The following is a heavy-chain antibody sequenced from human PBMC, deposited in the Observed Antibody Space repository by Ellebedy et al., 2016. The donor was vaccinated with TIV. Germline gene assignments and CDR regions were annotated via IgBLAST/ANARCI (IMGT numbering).Heavy chain of an antibody. J-gene: IGHJ4*02. CDR2: IYYSGST. D-gene: IGHD5-24*01. V-gene: IGHV4-39*07. CDR1: GGSISSSSYY. Sequence: SETLSLTXTVSGGSISSSSYYWGWIRQPPGKGLEWIGSIYYSGSTYYNPSLKSRVTISVDTSKNQFSLKLSSVTAADTAMYYCARERDGSSDYWGQGTLVTVSS. CDR3: ARERDGSSDY.